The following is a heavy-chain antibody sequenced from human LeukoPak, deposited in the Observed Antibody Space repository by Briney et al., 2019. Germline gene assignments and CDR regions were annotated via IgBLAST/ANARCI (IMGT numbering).Heavy chain of an antibody. Sequence: GGSLRLSCAASGFTFSSYAMHWVRQAPGKGLEWVAVISYDGSDKYYADSVKGRFTISRDNSKNTLYLQMNSLRAEDTAVYYCARPGQTYYYYYMDVWGKGTTVTVSS. D-gene: IGHD3-10*01. J-gene: IGHJ6*03. CDR3: ARPGQTYYYYYMDV. CDR2: ISYDGSDK. CDR1: GFTFSSYA. V-gene: IGHV3-30*04.